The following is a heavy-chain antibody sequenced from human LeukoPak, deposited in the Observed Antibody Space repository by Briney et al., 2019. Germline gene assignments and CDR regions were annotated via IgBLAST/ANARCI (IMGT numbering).Heavy chain of an antibody. CDR3: ARRGELLDDAFDI. D-gene: IGHD2-15*01. V-gene: IGHV4-39*01. Sequence: SETLSLTCTVSGGSISSSSYYWGWIRQPPGKGLEWIGSIYYSGSTYYNPSLKSRVTISVDTSKSQFSLKLSSVTAADTAVYYCARRGELLDDAFDIWGQGTMVTASS. CDR1: GGSISSSSYY. CDR2: IYYSGST. J-gene: IGHJ3*02.